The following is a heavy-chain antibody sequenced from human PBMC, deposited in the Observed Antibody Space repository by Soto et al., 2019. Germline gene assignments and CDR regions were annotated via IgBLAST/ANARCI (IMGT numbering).Heavy chain of an antibody. Sequence: PSETLSLTCTVSGGSISSYYWSWIRQPPGKGLEWIGYIYYSGSTNYNPYLQWSSLKASDTAMYYCVRGVPGGWSGQPYYYYYKDVWGKGTTVTVSS. CDR1: GGSISSYY. D-gene: IGHD3-3*01. CDR3: KDV. CDR2: IYYSGST. J-gene: IGHJ6*03. V-gene: IGHV4-59*01.